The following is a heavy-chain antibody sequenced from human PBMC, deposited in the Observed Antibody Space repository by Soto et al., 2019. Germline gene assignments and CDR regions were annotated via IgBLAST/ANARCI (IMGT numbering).Heavy chain of an antibody. Sequence: PGGSLRLSCAASGFTFSSYAMHWVRQAPGKGLEWVAVISYDGSNKYYADSVKGRFTISRDNSKNTLYLQMNSLRAEDTAVYYCARVAVGDEGEAYYFDYWGQGTLVTVSS. CDR1: GFTFSSYA. J-gene: IGHJ4*02. D-gene: IGHD3-10*01. CDR2: ISYDGSNK. CDR3: ARVAVGDEGEAYYFDY. V-gene: IGHV3-30-3*01.